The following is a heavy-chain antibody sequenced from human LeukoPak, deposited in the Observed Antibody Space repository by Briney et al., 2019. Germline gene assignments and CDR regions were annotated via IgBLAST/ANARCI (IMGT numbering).Heavy chain of an antibody. CDR2: IGNTGRTI. CDR1: GFRFSSYE. V-gene: IGHV3-48*03. Sequence: PGGSLRLSCAASGFRFSSYEMNWVRQAPGRGLEWVSYIGNTGRTIYYVDSVKGRFTVSRDNAKNSLYLQMNSLRAEDTAVYYCASVYRYYYGSGSKGYMDVWGKGTTVTVSS. J-gene: IGHJ6*03. D-gene: IGHD3-10*01. CDR3: ASVYRYYYGSGSKGYMDV.